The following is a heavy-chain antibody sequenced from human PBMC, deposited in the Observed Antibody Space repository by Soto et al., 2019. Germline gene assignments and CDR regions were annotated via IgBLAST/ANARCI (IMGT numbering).Heavy chain of an antibody. CDR2: IIPIFGTA. V-gene: IGHV1-69*13. CDR1: GGTFGSYA. CDR3: ARVATAMVADWFDP. Sequence: SVKVSCKASGGTFGSYAISWVRQAPGQGLEWMGGIIPIFGTANYAQKFQGRVTITADESTSTAYMELSSLRSEDTAVYYCARVATAMVADWFDPWGQGTLVTVSS. D-gene: IGHD5-18*01. J-gene: IGHJ5*02.